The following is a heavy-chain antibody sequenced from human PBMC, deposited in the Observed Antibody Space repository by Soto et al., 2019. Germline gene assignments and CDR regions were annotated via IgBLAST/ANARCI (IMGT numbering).Heavy chain of an antibody. V-gene: IGHV3-53*01. CDR2: IYSGGST. CDR3: ARQRGMSHETFEF. J-gene: IGHJ1*01. Sequence: GGSLRLSCAASGFTVSSNYMSWVRQAPGKGLEWVSVIYSGGSTYYADSVKGRFTISRDNSKNTLYLQMNSLRAEDTAVYYCARQRGMSHETFEFWAQASLVTVTS. D-gene: IGHD3-10*01. CDR1: GFTVSSNY.